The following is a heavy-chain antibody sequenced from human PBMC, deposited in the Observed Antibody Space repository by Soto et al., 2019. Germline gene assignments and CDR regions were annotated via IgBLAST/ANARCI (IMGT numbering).Heavy chain of an antibody. Sequence: SVKVSCKASRGTFSCYTSSWVRQAPGQGLEWMGRIIPILGIANYAQKFQGRVTITADKSTSTAYMELSSLRSEDTAVYYCARDPPYCSGGSCYISVDPWGQGTLVTVSS. CDR1: RGTFSCYT. D-gene: IGHD2-15*01. CDR2: IIPILGIA. J-gene: IGHJ5*02. V-gene: IGHV1-69*04. CDR3: ARDPPYCSGGSCYISVDP.